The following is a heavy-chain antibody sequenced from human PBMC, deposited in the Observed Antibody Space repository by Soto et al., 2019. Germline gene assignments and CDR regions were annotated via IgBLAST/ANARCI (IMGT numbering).Heavy chain of an antibody. CDR2: IRGSGGST. CDR1: GFTFSSYA. CDR3: AKDGYSSSWYISGVSGYYYYMDV. D-gene: IGHD6-13*01. V-gene: IGHV3-23*01. Sequence: EVQLLESGGGLVQPGGSLRLSCAASGFTFSSYAMSWVRQAPGKGLEWVSAIRGSGGSTYYADSVKGLFTISRDNSKNPLYLQMNSLRAEDTAVYYCAKDGYSSSWYISGVSGYYYYMDVWGKGTTVTVSS. J-gene: IGHJ6*03.